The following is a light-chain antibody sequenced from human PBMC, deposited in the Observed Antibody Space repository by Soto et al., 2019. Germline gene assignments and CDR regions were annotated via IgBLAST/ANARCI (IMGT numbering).Light chain of an antibody. J-gene: IGKJ1*01. CDR3: QQYGSSRWT. Sequence: EIVLTQSPGTLSLSPGERATLSCRASQSVSSSYLAWYQQNRGQAPRLLIYGASSRATGIPDRFSGSGSGTDFTLTISRLEPEDFATYYCQQYGSSRWTFGQGTKVEIE. CDR2: GAS. V-gene: IGKV3-20*01. CDR1: QSVSSSY.